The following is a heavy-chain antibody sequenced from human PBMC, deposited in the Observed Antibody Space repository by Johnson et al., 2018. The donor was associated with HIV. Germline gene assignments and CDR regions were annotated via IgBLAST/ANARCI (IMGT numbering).Heavy chain of an antibody. CDR1: GFTFSDYY. CDR2: ISSSGSI. V-gene: IGHV3-11*01. Sequence: QGQLVESGGGLVQPGGSLRLSCAASGFTFSDYYMSWIRQAPGKGLEWVSYISSSGSIGYADSVKGRFTISRDNAKNSLYLQMNSLRAEDTALYYCAKVGGQLELSDAFDIWGQGTMVTVSS. D-gene: IGHD6-6*01. CDR3: AKVGGQLELSDAFDI. J-gene: IGHJ3*02.